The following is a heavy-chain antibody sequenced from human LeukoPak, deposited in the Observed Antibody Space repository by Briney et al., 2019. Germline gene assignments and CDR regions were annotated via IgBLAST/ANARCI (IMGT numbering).Heavy chain of an antibody. V-gene: IGHV3-30*04. CDR3: AREAAEHNDASDI. CDR2: IWYDGSNK. J-gene: IGHJ3*02. D-gene: IGHD1-14*01. Sequence: GGSLRLSCSASGFTFSSYSMYWVRQAPDKGLGWVAIIWYDGSNKYYADSVRGRFTISRDNSKNTLYLQMYSLRAEDTAVYYCAREAAEHNDASDIWGQGTMVTVSS. CDR1: GFTFSSYS.